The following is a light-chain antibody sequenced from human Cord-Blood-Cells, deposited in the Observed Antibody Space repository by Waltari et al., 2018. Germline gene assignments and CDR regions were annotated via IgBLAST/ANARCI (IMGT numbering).Light chain of an antibody. CDR3: QQYYSYPHT. Sequence: AIRMTQSPSSLAASKGDRVTITCRASQGISSYLAWYQQKPGKAPKLLIYAASTLQSGVPSRFSGSGSGTDFTLTISCLQSEDFATYYCQQYYSYPHTFGQGTKLEIK. J-gene: IGKJ2*01. V-gene: IGKV1-8*01. CDR2: AAS. CDR1: QGISSY.